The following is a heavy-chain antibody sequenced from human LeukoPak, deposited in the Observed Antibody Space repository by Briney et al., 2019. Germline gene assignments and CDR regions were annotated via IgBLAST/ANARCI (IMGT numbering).Heavy chain of an antibody. D-gene: IGHD3-10*01. V-gene: IGHV3-48*01. Sequence: GGSLRLSCAASGFTFSSYSMNWVRQAPGKGLEWVSYISSSSSTIYYADSVKGRFTISRDNAKNSLYLQMNSLRAEDTAVYYCARPQNYGSGSYPLFDYWGQGTLVTVSS. J-gene: IGHJ4*02. CDR1: GFTFSSYS. CDR2: ISSSSSTI. CDR3: ARPQNYGSGSYPLFDY.